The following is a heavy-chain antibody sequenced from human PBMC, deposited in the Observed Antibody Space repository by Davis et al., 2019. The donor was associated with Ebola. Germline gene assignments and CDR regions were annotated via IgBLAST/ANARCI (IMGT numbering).Heavy chain of an antibody. CDR2: IIPILGIA. V-gene: IGHV1-69*04. D-gene: IGHD1-26*01. J-gene: IGHJ6*02. Sequence: SVKVSCKASGGTFSSYAISWVRQAPGQGLEWMGRIIPILGIANYAQKFQGRVTITADKSTSTAYMELSSLRSEDTAVYYCATEGLIVGAIPYYYGMDVWGQGTTVTVSS. CDR3: ATEGLIVGAIPYYYGMDV. CDR1: GGTFSSYA.